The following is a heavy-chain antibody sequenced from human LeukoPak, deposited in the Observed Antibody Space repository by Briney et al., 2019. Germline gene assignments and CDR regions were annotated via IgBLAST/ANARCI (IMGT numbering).Heavy chain of an antibody. Sequence: SETLSLTCVVYAGSFSGYYWSWIRQPPGKGLEWIGEINHSGSTNYNPTLKSRVTISVDTSKSQFSLKLSSVTAADTAVYYCARARRGFDPWGQGTLVTVSS. V-gene: IGHV4-34*01. J-gene: IGHJ5*02. CDR3: ARARRGFDP. CDR1: AGSFSGYY. CDR2: INHSGST.